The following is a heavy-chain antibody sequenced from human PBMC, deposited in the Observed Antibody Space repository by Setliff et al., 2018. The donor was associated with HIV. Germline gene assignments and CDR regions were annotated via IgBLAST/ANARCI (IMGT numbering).Heavy chain of an antibody. J-gene: IGHJ4*02. CDR3: ARAPATTHDFDH. D-gene: IGHD1-1*01. CDR2: IYSSGNT. V-gene: IGHV4-61*09. CDR1: GGTINSGTYY. Sequence: PSETLSLTCTVSGGTINSGTYYWSWIRQPAGKGLEWIGHIYSSGNTNYNPSLKSRVTISIDTSKNQFSLRLTSVTAADTAVYYCARAPATTHDFDHWGQETLVTVSS.